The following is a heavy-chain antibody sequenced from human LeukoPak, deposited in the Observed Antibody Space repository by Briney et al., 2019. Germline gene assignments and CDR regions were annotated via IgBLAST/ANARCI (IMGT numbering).Heavy chain of an antibody. CDR1: GFPFSSYS. V-gene: IGHV3-48*01. J-gene: IGHJ5*02. Sequence: GGSLRLSCAASGFPFSSYSMNWVRQAPGKGLEWVSYISSSSDTIYYADSVKGRFTISRDNDKNSLYLQMNSLRADDTAVYYCARDRSGNYYNPNWFDPWGRGTLVTVSS. CDR2: ISSSSDTI. D-gene: IGHD3-10*01. CDR3: ARDRSGNYYNPNWFDP.